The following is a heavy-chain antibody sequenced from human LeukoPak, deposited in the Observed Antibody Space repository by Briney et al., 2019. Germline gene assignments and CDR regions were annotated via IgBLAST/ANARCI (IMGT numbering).Heavy chain of an antibody. V-gene: IGHV4-61*01. CDR1: GDSVSGISFY. J-gene: IGHJ4*02. CDR3: ARGSRNSVDY. Sequence: SETLSLTCTVSGDSVSGISFYWSWIRQPPGKGLQYIGYIQYSGSTNYNPSLKSRVTISVDTSKNQFSLKLSSVTAADTAVYYCARGSRNSVDYWGQGTLVTVSS. D-gene: IGHD4-23*01. CDR2: IQYSGST.